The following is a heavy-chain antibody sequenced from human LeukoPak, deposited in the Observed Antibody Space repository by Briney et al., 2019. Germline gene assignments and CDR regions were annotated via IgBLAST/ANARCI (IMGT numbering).Heavy chain of an antibody. Sequence: KTSETLSPTCTVSGGSISSYYWSWIRQPPGKGLEWIGYISHSGTTNYNPSLKSRVTISVDTSKNQFSLKLSSVTAADTAVYYCARIAQGGSGSYYTPQYYYYYMDVWGKGTTVTVFS. CDR2: ISHSGTT. CDR3: ARIAQGGSGSYYTPQYYYYYMDV. CDR1: GGSISSYY. V-gene: IGHV4-59*01. J-gene: IGHJ6*03. D-gene: IGHD3-10*01.